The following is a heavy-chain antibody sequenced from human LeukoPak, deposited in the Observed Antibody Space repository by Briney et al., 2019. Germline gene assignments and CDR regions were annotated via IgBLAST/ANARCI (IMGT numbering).Heavy chain of an antibody. D-gene: IGHD2-2*01. Sequence: PGGSLRLSCTASGFTFSDYWMTWVRQAPGKGLEWVANIKQDGSAKYYVDSVKGRFTIPRDNAKNSLYLQMDSLRVEDTATYYCARWRGSTSERSDYWGQGTLVTVSS. CDR1: GFTFSDYW. J-gene: IGHJ4*02. CDR3: ARWRGSTSERSDY. V-gene: IGHV3-7*01. CDR2: IKQDGSAK.